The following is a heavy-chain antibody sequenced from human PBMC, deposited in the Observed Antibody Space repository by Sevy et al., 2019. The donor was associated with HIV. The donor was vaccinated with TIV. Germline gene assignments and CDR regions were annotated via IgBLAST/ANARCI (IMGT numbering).Heavy chain of an antibody. CDR3: ARDAARVIVPTAGFDS. D-gene: IGHD1-1*01. CDR2: IWYDGSNK. Sequence: GGSLRLSCAASGFSFTNYAMHWLRQAPGKGLEWVAVIWYDGSNKYYADSVKGRFTISRDNSKKTLYLQMNSLRDEDTAIYYCARDAARVIVPTAGFDSWGQGTLVTVSS. CDR1: GFSFTNYA. V-gene: IGHV3-33*01. J-gene: IGHJ5*01.